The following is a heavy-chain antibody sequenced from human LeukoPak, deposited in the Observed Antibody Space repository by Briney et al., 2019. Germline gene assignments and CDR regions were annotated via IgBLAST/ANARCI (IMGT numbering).Heavy chain of an antibody. CDR3: ARGIVGATSGPHFDY. J-gene: IGHJ4*02. V-gene: IGHV3-21*01. D-gene: IGHD1-26*01. CDR2: ISSSSSYI. CDR1: GFTFSSYA. Sequence: PGGSLRLSCAASGFTFSSYAMSWVRQAPGKGLEWVSSISSSSSYIYYADSVKGRFTISRDNAKNSLYLQMNSLRAEDTAVYYCARGIVGATSGPHFDYWGQGTLVTVSS.